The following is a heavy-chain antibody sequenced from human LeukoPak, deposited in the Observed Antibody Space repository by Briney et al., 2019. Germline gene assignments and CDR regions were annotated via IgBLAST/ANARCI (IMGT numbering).Heavy chain of an antibody. V-gene: IGHV1-2*02. D-gene: IGHD2-15*01. Sequence: ASVKVSCKASGYTFTDNYMHWVRQAPGQGLECMGWINPNSGGTNYAQKFRGRVTMTRDTSISTAYVELSRLTFDDTAIYYCARERCSGGSCYATVDYWGQGTLVTVSS. CDR3: ARERCSGGSCYATVDY. CDR1: GYTFTDNY. J-gene: IGHJ4*02. CDR2: INPNSGGT.